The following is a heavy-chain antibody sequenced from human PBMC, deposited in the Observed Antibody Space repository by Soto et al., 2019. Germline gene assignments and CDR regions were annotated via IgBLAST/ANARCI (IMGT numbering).Heavy chain of an antibody. J-gene: IGHJ1*01. CDR2: IYYSGST. Sequence: SETLSLTCTVSGGSISSGDYYWSWIRQPPGKGLEWIGYIYYSGSTYYNPSLKSRVTISVDTSKNQFSLKLSSVTAADTAVYYCARGGYSSSWSRSFRQWGQGTLVTVAS. D-gene: IGHD6-13*01. CDR3: ARGGYSSSWSRSFRQ. CDR1: GGSISSGDYY. V-gene: IGHV4-30-4*01.